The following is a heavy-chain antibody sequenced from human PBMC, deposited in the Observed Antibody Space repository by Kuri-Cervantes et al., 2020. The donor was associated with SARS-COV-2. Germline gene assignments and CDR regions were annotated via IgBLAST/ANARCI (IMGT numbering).Heavy chain of an antibody. CDR1: GYTLTELS. Sequence: ASVKVSCKVSGYTLTELSMHWVRQAPGQGLEWMGWINPNSGGTNYAQKFQGWVTMTRDTSISTAYMELSRLRSDDTAVYYCARGVTPNYGMDVWGQGTTVTVSS. V-gene: IGHV1-2*04. CDR2: INPNSGGT. D-gene: IGHD2-21*02. J-gene: IGHJ6*02. CDR3: ARGVTPNYGMDV.